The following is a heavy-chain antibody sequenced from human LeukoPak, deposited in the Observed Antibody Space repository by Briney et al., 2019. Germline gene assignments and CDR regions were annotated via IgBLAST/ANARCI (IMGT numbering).Heavy chain of an antibody. D-gene: IGHD2-2*01. J-gene: IGHJ4*02. V-gene: IGHV4-39*01. Sequence: PSETLSLTCTVSGGSISSSSYYWGWIRQPPGKGLEWIGSIYYSGSTYYNPSLKSRVTISVDTSKNQFSLKLSSVTAADTAVYYCASGGRYCSSTSCYYSDYWGQGTLVTVSS. CDR2: IYYSGST. CDR1: GGSISSSSYY. CDR3: ASGGRYCSSTSCYYSDY.